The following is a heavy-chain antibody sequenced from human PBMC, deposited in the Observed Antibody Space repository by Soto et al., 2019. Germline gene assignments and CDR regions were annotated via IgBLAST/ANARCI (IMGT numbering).Heavy chain of an antibody. CDR1: GFRFNNYA. J-gene: IGHJ3*01. CDR2: ISGSGGSA. Sequence: GWSLRLSCAASGFRFNNYAMNWVRPAHGKGLEWVSVISGSGGSASYADSVQGRFTISRDNSNNTLYLQMNSLRAEDTAIYSCVREGSGWYSRGSFDGWGRGTRSPSPQ. CDR3: VREGSGWYSRGSFDG. V-gene: IGHV3-23*01. D-gene: IGHD6-19*01.